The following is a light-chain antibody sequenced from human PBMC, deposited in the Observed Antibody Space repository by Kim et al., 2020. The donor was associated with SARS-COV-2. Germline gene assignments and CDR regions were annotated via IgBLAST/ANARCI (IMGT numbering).Light chain of an antibody. V-gene: IGLV6-57*01. CDR3: QSYDATNRV. Sequence: KTATTPPPRSSGHDSRHFVKGDPPRPGRSPTIGIYEDHQRPSGVPDRFAGSIDRSANSASLTISGLKTEDEADYYCQSYDATNRVFGGGTQLTVL. J-gene: IGLJ3*02. CDR1: SGHDSRHF. CDR2: EDH.